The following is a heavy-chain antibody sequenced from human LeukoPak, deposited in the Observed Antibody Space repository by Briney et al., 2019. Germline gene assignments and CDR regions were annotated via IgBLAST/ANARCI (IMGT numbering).Heavy chain of an antibody. CDR2: IYYSGNT. CDR3: AREMGSGYHHYFDY. Sequence: PSETLSLTCTVSGGSITRSSYYWGWIRQPPGKGLEWIGSIYYSGNTYYNPSPKSRVTISVDTSKNQFSLKVSSVTAADTAVYYCAREMGSGYHHYFDYWGQGTLVTVSS. J-gene: IGHJ4*02. V-gene: IGHV4-39*02. D-gene: IGHD3-22*01. CDR1: GGSITRSSYY.